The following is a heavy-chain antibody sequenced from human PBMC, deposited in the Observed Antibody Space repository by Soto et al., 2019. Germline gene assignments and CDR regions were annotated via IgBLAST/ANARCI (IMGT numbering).Heavy chain of an antibody. CDR3: ASVADY. J-gene: IGHJ4*02. Sequence: QVQLVESGGGVVQPGRSLRLSCAASGFSLTTFAMEWVRQAPGKGLEWLAGISHDGKNQYYADSVKGRFTISRDSSKHTLDLEMNSLRAEDTALYYCASVADYWGQGTLVTVSS. CDR2: ISHDGKNQ. CDR1: GFSLTTFA. V-gene: IGHV3-30*04. D-gene: IGHD2-21*01.